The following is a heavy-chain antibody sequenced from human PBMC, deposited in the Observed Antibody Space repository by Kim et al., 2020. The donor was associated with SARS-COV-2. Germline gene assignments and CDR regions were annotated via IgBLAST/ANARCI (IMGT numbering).Heavy chain of an antibody. D-gene: IGHD2-15*01. CDR2: ISSNGGST. CDR3: VKGSYCSGGSCYSPVDYGMDV. V-gene: IGHV3-64D*09. J-gene: IGHJ6*02. Sequence: GGSLRLSCSASGFTFSSYAMHWVRQAPGKGLEYVSAISSNGGSTYYADSVKGRFTISRDNSKNTLYLQMSSLRAEDTAVYYCVKGSYCSGGSCYSPVDYGMDVWGQGTTVTVSS. CDR1: GFTFSSYA.